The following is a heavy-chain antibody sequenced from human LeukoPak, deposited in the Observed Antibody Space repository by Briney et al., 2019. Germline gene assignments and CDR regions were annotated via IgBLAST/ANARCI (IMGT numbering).Heavy chain of an antibody. V-gene: IGHV3-23*01. D-gene: IGHD6-19*01. CDR1: GFTYSSYA. Sequence: PGGSLRLSCAASGFTYSSYAMSWVRQAPGKGLEWVSAISGSGGSTYYADSVKGRFTISRDNSKDTLYLQMNSLRAEDTAVYYCATPGKWLVPRHNFQHWGQGTLVTVSS. J-gene: IGHJ1*01. CDR3: ATPGKWLVPRHNFQH. CDR2: ISGSGGST.